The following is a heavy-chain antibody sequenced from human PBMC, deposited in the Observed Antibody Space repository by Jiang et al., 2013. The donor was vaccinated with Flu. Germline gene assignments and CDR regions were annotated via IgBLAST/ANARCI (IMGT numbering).Heavy chain of an antibody. CDR1: GFTFGNFA. J-gene: IGHJ5*02. V-gene: IGHV3-23*01. CDR3: AKGSTQWLANNWFDP. Sequence: GRALVRAGGSRELSCAASGFTFGNFAMIWVRQAPGKGLEWISAISVTGISTYYADAVKGRFTISRDNSKNTLYLHMNSLTAEDTAIYYCAKGSTQWLANNWFDPWGQGTLVTVSS. CDR2: ISVTGIST. D-gene: IGHD6-19*01.